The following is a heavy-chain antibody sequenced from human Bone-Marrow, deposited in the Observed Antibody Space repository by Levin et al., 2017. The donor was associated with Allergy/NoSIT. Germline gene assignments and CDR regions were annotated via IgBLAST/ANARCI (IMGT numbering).Heavy chain of an antibody. D-gene: IGHD6-19*01. CDR3: AKDSRRSSGWYYFDY. Sequence: GGSLRLSCATSGFSFSSYDMAWVRQAPGEGLEWVSGISNSGIRTNYADSVKGRFTISRDMSKNTLYLQMNSLRAEDTAIYYCAKDSRRSSGWYYFDYWGQGTLVTVSS. CDR2: ISNSGIRT. CDR1: GFSFSSYD. J-gene: IGHJ4*02. V-gene: IGHV3-23*01.